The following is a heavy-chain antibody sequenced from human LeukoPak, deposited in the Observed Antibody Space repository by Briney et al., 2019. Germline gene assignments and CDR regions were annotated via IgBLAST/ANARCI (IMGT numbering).Heavy chain of an antibody. Sequence: GGSLRLSCAASGFTFSSYWMSWVRQAPGKGLEWVANIKQDGSEKYYVDSVKGRFSISRDNARNSLYLQMNSLRVEDSATYYCARETPAALPLYWGQGALVTVSS. V-gene: IGHV3-7*01. CDR1: GFTFSSYW. CDR2: IKQDGSEK. CDR3: ARETPAALPLY. D-gene: IGHD2-15*01. J-gene: IGHJ4*02.